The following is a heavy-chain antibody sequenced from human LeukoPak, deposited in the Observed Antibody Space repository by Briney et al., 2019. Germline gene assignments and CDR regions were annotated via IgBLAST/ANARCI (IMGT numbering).Heavy chain of an antibody. CDR2: IRYDRSNK. D-gene: IGHD4-17*01. CDR3: AKGYDYGDYGFDY. V-gene: IGHV3-30*02. Sequence: GGSLRLSCSASGFTFSDYGMHWVRQAPGKGLEWVAFIRYDRSNKYYADSVKGRFTISRDNSKNTLYLQMNSLRGEDTAVYYCAKGYDYGDYGFDYWGQGTLVTVFS. J-gene: IGHJ4*02. CDR1: GFTFSDYG.